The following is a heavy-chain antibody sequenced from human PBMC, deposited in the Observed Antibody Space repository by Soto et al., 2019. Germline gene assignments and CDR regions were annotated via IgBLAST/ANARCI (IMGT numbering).Heavy chain of an antibody. CDR3: ATVFDL. V-gene: IGHV3-74*01. CDR2: IDTDGGGT. J-gene: IGHJ5*02. CDR1: GFTLGSHR. Sequence: DVQLVESGGGLVQPGGSLRVSCAASGFTLGSHRIHWVRQPPGKGLEWVSRIDTDGGGTSYADSVKGRFTISTDNAKNTVYLRTNGLRAEDTAVYCCATVFDLWGQGTLVTVSS.